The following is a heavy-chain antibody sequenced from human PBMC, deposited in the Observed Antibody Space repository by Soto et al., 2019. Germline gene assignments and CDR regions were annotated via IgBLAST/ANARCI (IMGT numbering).Heavy chain of an antibody. V-gene: IGHV4-34*01. CDR1: GGSFSGYD. CDR2: INHSGST. J-gene: IGHJ1*01. CDR3: ARHAIKRYCSGGSCYNAEYFQH. Sequence: SETLSLTCAVYGGSFSGYDWSWIRQPPGKGLAWIGEINHSGSTDYNPSLKSRVTISVDTSKNQFSLKLSSVTAADTAVYYCARHAIKRYCSGGSCYNAEYFQHWGQGTLVTVSS. D-gene: IGHD2-15*01.